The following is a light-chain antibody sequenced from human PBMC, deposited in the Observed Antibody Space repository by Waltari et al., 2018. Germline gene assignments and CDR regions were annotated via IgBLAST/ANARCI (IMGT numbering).Light chain of an antibody. CDR2: AAS. J-gene: IGKJ1*01. CDR3: LHYNSFPWT. CDR1: QGISNY. Sequence: DLPMTQSPSAMSASVGDKVTFTSRASQGISNYLAWFQQKPGKVPKRLIYAASSLQSGVPSRFSGSGSGTEFTLTISTLQPEDFATYFCLHYNSFPWTFGQGTQVEIK. V-gene: IGKV1-17*03.